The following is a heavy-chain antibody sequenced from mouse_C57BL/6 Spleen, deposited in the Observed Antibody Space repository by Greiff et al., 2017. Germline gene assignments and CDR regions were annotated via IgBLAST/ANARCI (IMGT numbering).Heavy chain of an antibody. CDR2: IWSDGST. V-gene: IGHV2-6-1*01. CDR1: GFSLTSSG. Sequence: VQLVESGPGLLAPSQSLSITCTVPGFSLTSSGVHWVRQPPGKGLEWLVVIWSDGSTTYNSALKSRLSISKDNSKSQVFLKMNSLQTDDTAMYYCARQGRLRRAMDYWGQGTSVTVSS. J-gene: IGHJ4*01. CDR3: ARQGRLRRAMDY. D-gene: IGHD3-2*02.